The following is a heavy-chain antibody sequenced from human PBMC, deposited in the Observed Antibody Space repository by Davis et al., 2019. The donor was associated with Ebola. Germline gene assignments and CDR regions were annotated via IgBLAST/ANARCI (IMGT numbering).Heavy chain of an antibody. CDR3: ARVLAVAGPPFFDP. J-gene: IGHJ5*02. CDR1: GYTFTGYY. Sequence: AASVKVSCKASGYTFTGYYMHWVRQAPGQGLEWMGRINPNSGGTNYAQKFQGRVTMTRDTSINTVYMDLSRLRSDDTAVYYCARVLAVAGPPFFDPWGQGTLVTVSS. CDR2: INPNSGGT. V-gene: IGHV1-2*06. D-gene: IGHD6-19*01.